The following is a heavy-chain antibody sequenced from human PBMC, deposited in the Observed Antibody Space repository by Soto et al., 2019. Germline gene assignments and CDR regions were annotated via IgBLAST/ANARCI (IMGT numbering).Heavy chain of an antibody. CDR2: ISAYNGNT. CDR3: ARDLSDDYVWGSYRYPDY. Sequence: QVQLVQSGAEVKKPGASVKVSCKASGYTFTSYGISWVRQAPGQGLEWMGWISAYNGNTNYAQKLQGRVTMTTDTPARSASMELRSLRYDDTAVYYSARDLSDDYVWGSYRYPDYWGQGTLVTVSS. D-gene: IGHD3-16*02. J-gene: IGHJ4*02. V-gene: IGHV1-18*01. CDR1: GYTFTSYG.